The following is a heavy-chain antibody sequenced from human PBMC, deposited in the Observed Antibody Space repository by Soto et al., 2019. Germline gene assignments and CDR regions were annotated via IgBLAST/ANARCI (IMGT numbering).Heavy chain of an antibody. J-gene: IGHJ6*02. V-gene: IGHV3-53*01. Sequence: PGXSLRLSCAASGFTVNNYQMNWVRQAPGKGLEWVSVIYSGGVTYYPDSVKGRFTTIRDTSKNTVYLQMNSLRADDTAMYYCARDPSTTGYYGLDVWGQGTTVTVSS. CDR1: GFTVNNYQ. CDR3: ARDPSTTGYYGLDV. CDR2: IYSGGVT.